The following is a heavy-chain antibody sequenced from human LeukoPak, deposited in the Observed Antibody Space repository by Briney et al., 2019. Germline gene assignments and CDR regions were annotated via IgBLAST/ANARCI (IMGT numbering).Heavy chain of an antibody. CDR2: ISSSGSTI. V-gene: IGHV3-48*03. J-gene: IGHJ4*02. Sequence: GGSLRLSCAASGFTFSSYEMNWVRQAPGKGLEWVSYISSSGSTIYYADSVKGRFTISGDNAKNSLYLQMNSLRAEDTAVYYCARDYEIFDYWGQGTLVTVSS. CDR3: ARDYEIFDY. CDR1: GFTFSSYE. D-gene: IGHD5-12*01.